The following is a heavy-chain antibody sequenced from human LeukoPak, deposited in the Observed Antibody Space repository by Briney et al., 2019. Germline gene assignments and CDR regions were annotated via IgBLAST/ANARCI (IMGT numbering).Heavy chain of an antibody. J-gene: IGHJ4*02. CDR1: GGSISSYY. D-gene: IGHD6-13*01. Sequence: SETLSLTCSVSGGSISSYYWSWIRQPPGKGLEWIGYMYYSGSTNYNPSLESRVTISVDTSKNQFSLKLSSVTAADTAVYYCASARAAEPDYWGQGTLVTVSS. CDR2: MYYSGST. V-gene: IGHV4-59*01. CDR3: ASARAAEPDY.